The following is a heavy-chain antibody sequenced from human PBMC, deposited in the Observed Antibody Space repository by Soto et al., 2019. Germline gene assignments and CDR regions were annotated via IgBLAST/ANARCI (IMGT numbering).Heavy chain of an antibody. J-gene: IGHJ4*02. CDR2: ISESGSRT. CDR3: VKHMVVVLITTVGYFDY. D-gene: IGHD3-22*01. V-gene: IGHV3-23*01. Sequence: GGSLRLSCAASGFAFSGYAMAWVRQAPGKGLEWVSSISESGSRTFYADSVEGRFTVSRENSKNTLYLQMNSLRAEDTAVYYCVKHMVVVLITTVGYFDYWGQGTLVTVSS. CDR1: GFAFSGYA.